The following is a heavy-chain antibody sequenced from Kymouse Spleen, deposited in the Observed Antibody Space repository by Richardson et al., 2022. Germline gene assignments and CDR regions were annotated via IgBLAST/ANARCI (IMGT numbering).Heavy chain of an antibody. CDR2: IYYSGST. CDR3: ASYCSSTSCYGYYYGMDV. CDR1: GGSISSSSYY. D-gene: IGHD2-2*02. Sequence: QLQLQESGPGLVKPSETLSLTCTVSGGSISSSSYYWGWIRQPPGKGLEWIGSIYYSGSTYYNPSLKSRVTISVDTSKNQFSLKLSSVTAADTAVYYCASYCSSTSCYGYYYGMDVWGQGTTVTVSS. J-gene: IGHJ6*02. V-gene: IGHV4-39*01.